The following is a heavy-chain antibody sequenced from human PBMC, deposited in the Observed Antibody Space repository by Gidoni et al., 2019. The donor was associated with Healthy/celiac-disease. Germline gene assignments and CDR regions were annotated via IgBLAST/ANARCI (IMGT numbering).Heavy chain of an antibody. CDR2: IYYSGST. CDR3: AREIRILNSFDP. V-gene: IGHV4-39*07. CDR1: GGSISSSSYY. J-gene: IGHJ5*02. Sequence: QLQLQESGPGLVKPSETLSLTCTVSGGSISSSSYYWGWIRQPPGKGLEWIGSIYYSGSTYYNPSLKSRVTISVDTSKNQFSLKLSSVTAADTAVYYCAREIRILNSFDPWGQGTLVTVSS. D-gene: IGHD3-16*01.